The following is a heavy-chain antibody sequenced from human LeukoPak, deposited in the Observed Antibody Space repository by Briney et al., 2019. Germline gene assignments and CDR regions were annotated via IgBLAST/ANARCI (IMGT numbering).Heavy chain of an antibody. V-gene: IGHV3-33*01. D-gene: IGHD6-19*01. CDR1: GFRFSRYG. Sequence: GGSLRLSCAASGFRFSRYGMHWVRQAPGKGLEWVAVIWYDGSNKYYADSVKGRFTISRDNSKNTLYLQMNSLRAEDTALYYCATGDGYSSGWAHHWGQGTLVTVSS. CDR3: ATGDGYSSGWAHH. CDR2: IWYDGSNK. J-gene: IGHJ5*02.